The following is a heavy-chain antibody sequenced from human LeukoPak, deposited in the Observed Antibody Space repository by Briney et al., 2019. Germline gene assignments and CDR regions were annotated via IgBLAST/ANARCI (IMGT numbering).Heavy chain of an antibody. V-gene: IGHV3-66*01. D-gene: IGHD3-22*01. CDR3: ARGLIYYDSSGYLYY. Sequence: GGSLRLSCAASGFIVSSNSMSWVRQAPGKGLEWVSVIYSGGNTYYADSVKGRFTISRDNSKNTLYLQMNSLRAEDTAVYYCARGLIYYDSSGYLYYWGQGTLVTVSS. CDR2: IYSGGNT. CDR1: GFIVSSNS. J-gene: IGHJ4*02.